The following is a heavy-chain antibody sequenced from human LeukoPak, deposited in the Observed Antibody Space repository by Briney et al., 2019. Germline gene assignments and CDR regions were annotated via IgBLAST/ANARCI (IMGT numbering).Heavy chain of an antibody. D-gene: IGHD1-26*01. Sequence: GGSLRHSCAASGFTVSSNYMRWVRQAPGKGLEWVSVIYSGGSTYYADSVKSGFTVSRDNSKNTLYLQMNSMRAEDTAVYYCARDHYSGSPKDYYYYKDVWGKGTTVTVSS. J-gene: IGHJ6*03. CDR2: IYSGGST. CDR1: GFTVSSNY. CDR3: ARDHYSGSPKDYYYYKDV. V-gene: IGHV3-53*01.